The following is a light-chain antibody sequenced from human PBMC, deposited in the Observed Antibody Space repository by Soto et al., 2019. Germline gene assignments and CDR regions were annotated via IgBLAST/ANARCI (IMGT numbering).Light chain of an antibody. Sequence: EIVLTQSPVTLSLSPGERATLSCRASQSVSRSFAWYQQKPGQAPRLLVYDASNRATGIPARFSGSGSGKDFTLTISSLEPEDFAVYFCQHRSNWPLTFGGGTKVEIK. V-gene: IGKV3-11*01. CDR2: DAS. J-gene: IGKJ4*01. CDR3: QHRSNWPLT. CDR1: QSVSRS.